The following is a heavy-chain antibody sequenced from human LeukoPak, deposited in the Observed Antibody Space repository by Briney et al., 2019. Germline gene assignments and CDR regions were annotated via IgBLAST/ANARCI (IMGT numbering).Heavy chain of an antibody. CDR1: GGSFSGYY. Sequence: PSETLSPTCAVYGGSFSGYYWSWVRQPPGKGLEWIGEINHSGSTNYNPSLKSRVPISVDTSKNQFSLKLSSVTDADTAVYYCARAPPHRSGWYGRGHWFDPWGQGTLVTVSS. D-gene: IGHD6-19*01. J-gene: IGHJ5*02. CDR2: INHSGST. CDR3: ARAPPHRSGWYGRGHWFDP. V-gene: IGHV4-34*01.